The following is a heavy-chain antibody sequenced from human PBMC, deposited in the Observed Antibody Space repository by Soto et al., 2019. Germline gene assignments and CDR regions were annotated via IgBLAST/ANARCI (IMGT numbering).Heavy chain of an antibody. J-gene: IGHJ6*02. CDR2: IYYSGST. CDR1: GGSVSSGSYY. Sequence: SETLSLTCTVSGGSVSSGSYYWSWIRQAPGKGLEWIGYIYYSGSTNYNPSLKSRVTISVDTSKNQFSLKLSSVTAADTAVYYCARDRVVPAAMRAIYYYYYYVMDFWGQGTTVTVSS. D-gene: IGHD2-2*01. V-gene: IGHV4-61*01. CDR3: ARDRVVPAAMRAIYYYYYYVMDF.